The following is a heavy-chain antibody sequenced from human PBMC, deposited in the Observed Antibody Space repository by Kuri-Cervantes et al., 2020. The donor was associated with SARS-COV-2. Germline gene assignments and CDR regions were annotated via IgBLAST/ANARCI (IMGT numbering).Heavy chain of an antibody. J-gene: IGHJ4*02. Sequence: ASVKVSCKASGYTFTSYGISWVRQAPGQGLEWMGWISAYNGNTNYAQKLQGRVTMTRDTSISTAYMELSRLRSDDTAVYYCASPSGYCSSTSCLTYWGQGTLVTVSS. V-gene: IGHV1-18*01. CDR1: GYTFTSYG. CDR2: ISAYNGNT. CDR3: ASPSGYCSSTSCLTY. D-gene: IGHD2-2*01.